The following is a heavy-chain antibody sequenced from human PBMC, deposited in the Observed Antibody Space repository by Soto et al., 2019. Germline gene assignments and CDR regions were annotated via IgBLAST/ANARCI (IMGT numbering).Heavy chain of an antibody. J-gene: IGHJ5*02. D-gene: IGHD2-15*01. CDR2: IISSGGST. CDR3: AKDRDCSGVNCYRWFDP. Sequence: GGSLRLSCAASGFTFSSYAMSWVRQAPGKGLEWVSGIISSGGSTYYAESVKGRFTISRDNSKNTLYLQMNSLRAEDTAVYYCAKDRDCSGVNCYRWFDPWGQGTLVTVSS. V-gene: IGHV3-23*01. CDR1: GFTFSSYA.